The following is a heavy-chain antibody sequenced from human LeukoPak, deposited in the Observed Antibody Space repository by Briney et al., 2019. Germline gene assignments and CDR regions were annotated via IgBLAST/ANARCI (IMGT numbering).Heavy chain of an antibody. D-gene: IGHD2-2*01. CDR2: IYYSGST. J-gene: IGHJ5*01. CDR3: ARGQDIVVVPAAIDNWFDS. Sequence: SETLSLTCTVSGSSISSYYWSWIRQPPGKGLEWIGYIYYSGSTNYNPSLKSRVTISVDTSKNQFSLKLSSVTAADTAVYYCARGQDIVVVPAAIDNWFDSWGQGTLVTVCS. CDR1: GSSISSYY. V-gene: IGHV4-59*01.